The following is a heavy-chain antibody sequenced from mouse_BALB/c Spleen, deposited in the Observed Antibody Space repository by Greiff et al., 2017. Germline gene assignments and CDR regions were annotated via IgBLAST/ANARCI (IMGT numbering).Heavy chain of an antibody. J-gene: IGHJ3*01. CDR3: ARSDYDGGWFAY. V-gene: IGHV5-15*02. CDR1: GFTFSDYG. CDR2: ISNLAYSI. Sequence: EVKLQESGGGLVQPGGSRKLSCAASGFTFSDYGMAWVRQAPGKGPEWVAFISNLAYSIYYADTVTGRFTISRENAKNTLYLEMSSLRSEDTAMYYCARSDYDGGWFAYWGQGTLVTVSA. D-gene: IGHD2-4*01.